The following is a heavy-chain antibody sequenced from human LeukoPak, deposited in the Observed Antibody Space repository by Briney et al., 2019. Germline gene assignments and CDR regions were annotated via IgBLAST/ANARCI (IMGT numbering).Heavy chain of an antibody. V-gene: IGHV4-38-2*02. Sequence: SETLSLTCTVSGYSISSGYYWGWIRQPPGKGLEWIGSIYHSGSTYYNPSLKSRVTISVDTSKNQFSLKLSSVTAADTAVYYCARGGNPVDYWGQGTPVTVSS. CDR1: GYSISSGYY. CDR2: IYHSGST. CDR3: ARGGNPVDY. D-gene: IGHD4-23*01. J-gene: IGHJ4*02.